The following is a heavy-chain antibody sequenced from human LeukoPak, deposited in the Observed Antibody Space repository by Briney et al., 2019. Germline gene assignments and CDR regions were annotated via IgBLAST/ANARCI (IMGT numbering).Heavy chain of an antibody. J-gene: IGHJ3*02. D-gene: IGHD3-22*01. V-gene: IGHV1-46*01. Sequence: ASVKVSCKASGYTFTSYDINWVRQATGQGLEWMGIINPSGGSTSYAQKFQGRVTMTRDTSTSTVYMELSSLRSEDTAVYYCARDYRGFTYYYDSSGQGAFDIWGQGTMVTVSS. CDR2: INPSGGST. CDR1: GYTFTSYD. CDR3: ARDYRGFTYYYDSSGQGAFDI.